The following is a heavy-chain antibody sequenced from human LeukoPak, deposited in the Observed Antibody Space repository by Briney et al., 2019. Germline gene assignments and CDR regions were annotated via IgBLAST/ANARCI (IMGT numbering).Heavy chain of an antibody. CDR3: ASRRGYSYGPTPYYYGMDV. CDR1: GYTFTSYG. J-gene: IGHJ6*02. Sequence: ASVKVSCKASGYTFTSYGISWVRQAPGQGLEWMGWTSAYNGNTNYAQKLQGRVTMTTDTSTSTAYMELRSLRSDDTAVYYCASRRGYSYGPTPYYYGMDVWGQGTTVTVSS. CDR2: TSAYNGNT. V-gene: IGHV1-18*01. D-gene: IGHD5-18*01.